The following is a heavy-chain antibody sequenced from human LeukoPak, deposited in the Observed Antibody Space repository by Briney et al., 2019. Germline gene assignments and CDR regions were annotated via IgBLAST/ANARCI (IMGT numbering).Heavy chain of an antibody. D-gene: IGHD3-22*01. V-gene: IGHV4-39*02. CDR2: IYYTGST. CDR1: GVSISSPTYY. J-gene: IGHJ6*03. Sequence: PSETLSLTCSVSGVSISSPTYYWGWIRQPPGKGLEWIGNIYYTGSTFDSPSLKSRVTISVDTSKNQFSLKLSSVTAADTAVYYCARENYYDSSGYYGLNYYYYYMDVWGKGTTVTVSS. CDR3: ARENYYDSSGYYGLNYYYYYMDV.